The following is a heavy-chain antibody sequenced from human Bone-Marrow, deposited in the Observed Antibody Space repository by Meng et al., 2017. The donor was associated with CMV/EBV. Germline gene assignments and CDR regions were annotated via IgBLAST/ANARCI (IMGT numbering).Heavy chain of an antibody. CDR3: ARDDAEGGMDV. CDR2: IYSGGST. J-gene: IGHJ6*02. V-gene: IGHV3-66*02. Sequence: GESLKISCAASGFTVSGNYMSWVRQAPGKGLEWVSVIYSGGSTYYADSVKGRFTISRDNSKNTLYLQMNSLRAEDTAVYYCARDDAEGGMDVWGQGTTVTVSS. D-gene: IGHD3-16*01. CDR1: GFTVSGNY.